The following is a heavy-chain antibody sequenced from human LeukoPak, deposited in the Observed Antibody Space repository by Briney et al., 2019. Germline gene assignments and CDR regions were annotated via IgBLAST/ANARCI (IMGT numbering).Heavy chain of an antibody. CDR1: RFTFISYA. CDR2: ISYDGSNK. J-gene: IGHJ4*02. V-gene: IGHV3-30*04. D-gene: IGHD6-19*01. Sequence: PWGSLRLSCAASRFTFISYAMHWVRQAPGKGLEWVAVISYDGSNKYYADSVKDRFTIFRDNSKNTLYLQMNSLRAEDTAIYYCASDHMSSGWWSRFDFWGQGTLVSVSS. CDR3: ASDHMSSGWWSRFDF.